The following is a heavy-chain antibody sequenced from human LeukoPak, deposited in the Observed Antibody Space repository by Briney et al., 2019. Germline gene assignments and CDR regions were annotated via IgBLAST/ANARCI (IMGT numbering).Heavy chain of an antibody. CDR3: ARDPLPPGVLDY. J-gene: IGHJ4*02. D-gene: IGHD3-10*01. CDR2: IYYSGRT. CDR1: GXXIXSSXXY. Sequence: SXXXSLTXTXXGXXIXSSXXYWGWIRQPPGRGLEWIGIIYYSGRTYYNPSLKIRVTISVDTSKHQFSLKLSSVTAADTAVYYCARDPLPPGVLDYWGQGTLVTVSS. V-gene: IGHV4-39*07.